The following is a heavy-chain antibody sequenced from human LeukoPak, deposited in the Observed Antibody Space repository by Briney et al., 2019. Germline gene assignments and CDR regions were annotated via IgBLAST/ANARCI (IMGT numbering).Heavy chain of an antibody. V-gene: IGHV3-7*01. CDR2: IKQDGSEK. CDR3: TADGSSSKKYFQH. D-gene: IGHD1-26*01. J-gene: IGHJ1*01. Sequence: GGSLRLSCAASGFTFSSYWMSWVRQAPGKGLEWVANIKQDGSEKYYVDSVKGRFTISRDNAKNSLYLQMNSLRAEDTAVYYCTADGSSSKKYFQHWGQGTLVTVSS. CDR1: GFTFSSYW.